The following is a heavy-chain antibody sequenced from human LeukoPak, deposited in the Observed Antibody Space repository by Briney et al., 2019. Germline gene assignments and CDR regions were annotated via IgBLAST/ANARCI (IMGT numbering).Heavy chain of an antibody. CDR1: GYTFTSYA. Sequence: GASVKVSCKASGYTFTSYAMHWVGQAPGQRLEWMGWINAGNGNTKYSQKFQGRVPITRDTSASTAYMELSSLRSEDTAVYYCARDLDHLPFDPWGQGTLVTVSS. D-gene: IGHD1-14*01. CDR2: INAGNGNT. V-gene: IGHV1-3*01. CDR3: ARDLDHLPFDP. J-gene: IGHJ5*02.